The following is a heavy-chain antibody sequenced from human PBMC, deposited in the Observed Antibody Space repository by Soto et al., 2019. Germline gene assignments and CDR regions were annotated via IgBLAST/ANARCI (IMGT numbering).Heavy chain of an antibody. CDR3: ARANGDYYFDY. Sequence: EVQLLESGGGLVQPGGSLRLSCAASGFTFSSYAMSWVRQAPGKGLEWVSAIGTAGDPYYPGSVKGRFTISRENAKNSLYLQMNSLRAGDTAVYYCARANGDYYFDYWGQGTLVTVSS. CDR1: GFTFSSYA. CDR2: IGTAGDP. J-gene: IGHJ4*02. V-gene: IGHV3-13*05. D-gene: IGHD4-17*01.